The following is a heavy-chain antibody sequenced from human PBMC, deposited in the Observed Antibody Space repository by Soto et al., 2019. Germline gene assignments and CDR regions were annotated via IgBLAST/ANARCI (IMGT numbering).Heavy chain of an antibody. V-gene: IGHV3-23*01. D-gene: IGHD3-22*01. CDR1: AFTFNNYA. J-gene: IGHJ4*02. CDR2: IGGSGRTT. Sequence: GGSLRLSCAASAFTFNNYAMSWVRQAPGKGLEWVSGIGGSGRTTYYADSVKGRFTISRDNSNNTLFPQMNSLRAEDTAVYYCAKSRYSDSSGDFYDYWGQGTLVTVSS. CDR3: AKSRYSDSSGDFYDY.